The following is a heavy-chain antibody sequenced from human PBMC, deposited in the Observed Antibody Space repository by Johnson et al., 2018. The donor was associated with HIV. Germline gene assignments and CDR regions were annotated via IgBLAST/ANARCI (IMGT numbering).Heavy chain of an antibody. CDR3: ARAVYSSTSSCAFDI. V-gene: IGHV3-74*02. J-gene: IGHJ3*02. CDR2: INSDGSST. Sequence: VQLVESGGGLVQPGGSLRLSCAASRFTFSSYWMHWVRQAPGKGLVWVSRINSDGSSTTYADSVKGRFTISRDNAKNTLSLQMNSLRAEDTAVYYCARAVYSSTSSCAFDIWGQGTMVTVSS. CDR1: RFTFSSYW. D-gene: IGHD6-6*01.